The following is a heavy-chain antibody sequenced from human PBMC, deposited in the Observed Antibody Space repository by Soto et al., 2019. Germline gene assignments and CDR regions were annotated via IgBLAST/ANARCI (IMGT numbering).Heavy chain of an antibody. D-gene: IGHD6-19*01. CDR1: GFSLTSTGVG. CDR2: IYWNDDK. J-gene: IGHJ1*01. CDR3: AQRSRQWQYFQH. Sequence: SGPTLVNPTQTLTVTCSFSGFSLTSTGVGVGWIRQPPGEALEWLAVIYWNDDKRFSPSLKSRLTITKDTSKNQVVLTMTNTDPTDTATYYCAQRSRQWQYFQHWGQGTLVTSPQ. V-gene: IGHV2-5*01.